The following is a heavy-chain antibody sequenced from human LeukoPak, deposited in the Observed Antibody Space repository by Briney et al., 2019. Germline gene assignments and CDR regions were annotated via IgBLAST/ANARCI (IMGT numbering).Heavy chain of an antibody. CDR1: GFIFSSLW. D-gene: IGHD2-15*01. CDR3: ARGPLGCSGVSCYYYYGMDV. CDR2: IRQDGSEK. V-gene: IGHV3-7*01. J-gene: IGHJ6*02. Sequence: GGYLRLSCAGYGFIFSSLWMSWVGQAQGKGLEWVANIRQDGSEKYYVDSVKGRFTISRDNAKNSLYLQMNSLTAEDTAVYYCARGPLGCSGVSCYYYYGMDVWGQGTTVTVS.